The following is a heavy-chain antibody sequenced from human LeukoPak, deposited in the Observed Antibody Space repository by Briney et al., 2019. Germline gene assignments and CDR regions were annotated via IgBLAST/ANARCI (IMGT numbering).Heavy chain of an antibody. CDR3: AKADTPLPLRGPYFDY. D-gene: IGHD3-16*01. V-gene: IGHV3-23*01. J-gene: IGHJ4*02. Sequence: GGSLRLFCAASGFSFHNFGMSWVRQAPGKGLEWVSTISGSGDTTYYADSVKGRFTISKDNSKNTLYLQLNSLRVEDTAVYFCAKADTPLPLRGPYFDYWGQGTLVTVSS. CDR2: ISGSGDTT. CDR1: GFSFHNFG.